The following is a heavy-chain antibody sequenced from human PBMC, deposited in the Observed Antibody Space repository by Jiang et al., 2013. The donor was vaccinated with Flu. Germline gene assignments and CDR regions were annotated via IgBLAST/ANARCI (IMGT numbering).Heavy chain of an antibody. J-gene: IGHJ4*02. Sequence: GPGLVKPSQTLSLTCTVSGGSISSGDYYWSWIRQPPGKGLEWIGYIYYSGSTYYNPSLKSRVTISVDTSKNQFSLKLSSVTAADTAVYYCARGRSVVVAATRFVGPVDYWGQGTLVTVSS. CDR1: GGSISSGDYY. CDR3: ARGRSVVVAATRFVGPVDY. V-gene: IGHV4-30-4*08. D-gene: IGHD2-15*01. CDR2: IYYSGST.